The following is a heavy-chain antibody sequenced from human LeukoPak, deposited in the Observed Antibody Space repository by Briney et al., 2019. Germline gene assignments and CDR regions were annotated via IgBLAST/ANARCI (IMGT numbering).Heavy chain of an antibody. J-gene: IGHJ4*02. Sequence: PSETLSLTCAVYGGSFSGYYWSWIRQPPGKGLEWIGEINHSGSTNYNPSLKSRVTISVDTSKNQFSLKLSSVTAADTAVYYCARVGCVLRFLQGSGGPRPDYWGQGTLVTVSS. CDR1: GGSFSGYY. D-gene: IGHD3-3*01. CDR3: ARVGCVLRFLQGSGGPRPDY. CDR2: INHSGST. V-gene: IGHV4-34*01.